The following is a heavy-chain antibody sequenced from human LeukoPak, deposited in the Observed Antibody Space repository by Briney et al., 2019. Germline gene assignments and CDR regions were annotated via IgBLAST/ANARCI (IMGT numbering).Heavy chain of an antibody. CDR2: INHSGST. V-gene: IGHV4-34*01. J-gene: IGHJ4*02. Sequence: SETLSLTCAVYGGSFSGYYWSWIRQPPGKGLEWIGEINHSGSTNYNPSLKSRVTISVDTSKNQLSLKLSSVTAADTAVYYCARGWNDFWSGYHRFDYWGQGTLVTVSS. D-gene: IGHD3-3*01. CDR3: ARGWNDFWSGYHRFDY. CDR1: GGSFSGYY.